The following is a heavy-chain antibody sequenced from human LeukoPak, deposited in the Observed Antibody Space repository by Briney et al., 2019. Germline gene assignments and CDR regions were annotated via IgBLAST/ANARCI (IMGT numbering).Heavy chain of an antibody. CDR2: ISGSGGST. CDR3: ATDRGSGSHYDYFDY. Sequence: PGGSLRLSCAASGFTFSSYAMSWVRQAPGKGLEWVSAISGSGGSTYYADSVKGRFTISRDNSKNTLYLQMNSLRAEDTAVYYCATDRGSGSHYDYFDYWGQGTLVTVSS. CDR1: GFTFSSYA. J-gene: IGHJ4*02. D-gene: IGHD1-26*01. V-gene: IGHV3-23*01.